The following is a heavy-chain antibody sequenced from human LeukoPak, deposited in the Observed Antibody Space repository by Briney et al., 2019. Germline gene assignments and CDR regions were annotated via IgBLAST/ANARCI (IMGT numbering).Heavy chain of an antibody. CDR1: GGSISSSSYY. J-gene: IGHJ4*02. CDR3: ARDLAGTDYDSSGHFDY. D-gene: IGHD3-22*01. CDR2: IYYSGST. V-gene: IGHV4-39*02. Sequence: SETLSLTCTVSGGSISSSSYYWGWIRQPPGKGLEWIGSIYYSGSTYYNPSLKSRVTISVDTSKNQFSLKLSSVTAADTAVYYCARDLAGTDYDSSGHFDYWGQGTLATVSS.